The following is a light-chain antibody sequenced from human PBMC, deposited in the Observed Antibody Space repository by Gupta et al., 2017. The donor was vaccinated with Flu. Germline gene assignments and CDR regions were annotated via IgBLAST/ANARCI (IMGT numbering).Light chain of an antibody. Sequence: ASLSVSPGQRATLSCRTSQSVGADLAWYQQKPGQAPRLLIYGASTRDAGFPDRFRGSGSGTEFILTITSRQSEDSGVYYCQQYSHWPPLTFGGGTKVEI. CDR1: QSVGAD. V-gene: IGKV3-15*01. CDR3: QQYSHWPPLT. CDR2: GAS. J-gene: IGKJ4*01.